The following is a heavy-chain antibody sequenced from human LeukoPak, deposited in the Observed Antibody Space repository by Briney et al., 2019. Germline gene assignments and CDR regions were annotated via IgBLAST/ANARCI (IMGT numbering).Heavy chain of an antibody. D-gene: IGHD6-13*01. CDR2: ISTSGST. CDR3: ARHGQYSSSWYGGPYYYYYMDV. J-gene: IGHJ6*03. CDR1: GASISSYY. V-gene: IGHV4-4*09. Sequence: PSETLSLTCTVSGASISSYYWSWIRQPPGKGLEWIGFISTSGSTNYNPSLKSRVTISVDTSKTHFSLKLSSVTAADTAVYYCARHGQYSSSWYGGPYYYYYMDVWGKGTTVTVSS.